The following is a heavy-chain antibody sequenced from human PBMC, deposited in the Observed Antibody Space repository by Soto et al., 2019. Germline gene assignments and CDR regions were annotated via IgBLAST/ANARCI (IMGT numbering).Heavy chain of an antibody. J-gene: IGHJ5*02. CDR3: ARGRDCGGDCPTWFDP. CDR1: GFTVSRNY. V-gene: IGHV3-53*04. Sequence: EVQLVESGGGLVQPGGSLRLSCAASGFTVSRNYMSWFRQAPGKGLEWVSVIYSGGSTYYADSVKGLFTIYRHNSKSKLYLQMNSLRAEDTAVYSCARGRDCGGDCPTWFDPWGQGTLVTVSS. CDR2: IYSGGST. D-gene: IGHD2-21*02.